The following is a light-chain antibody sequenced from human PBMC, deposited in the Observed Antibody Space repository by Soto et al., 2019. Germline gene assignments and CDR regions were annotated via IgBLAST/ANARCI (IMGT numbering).Light chain of an antibody. CDR1: QTISGY. Sequence: DIQMTQSPPSLSASVGDRVTITCRASQTISGYLNWYQQKPGKAPELLIYAASTLQSGVPSRFSGSGSGTEFTLTITSLQPEDFATYYCQQLNSFPITFGQGTRLEIK. J-gene: IGKJ5*01. V-gene: IGKV1-9*01. CDR2: AAS. CDR3: QQLNSFPIT.